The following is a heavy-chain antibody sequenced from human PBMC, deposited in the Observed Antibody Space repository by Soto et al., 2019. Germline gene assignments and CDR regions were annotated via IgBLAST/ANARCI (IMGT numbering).Heavy chain of an antibody. Sequence: GSLRLSCAASGFTFSSYAMSWVRQAPGKGLEWVSAISGSGGSTYYADSVKGRFTISRDNSKNTLYLQMNSLRAEDTAVYYCHAVKDGHYGDYGEQSHYYGMDVWGQGTTVTVSS. CDR2: ISGSGGST. V-gene: IGHV3-23*01. D-gene: IGHD4-17*01. J-gene: IGHJ6*02. CDR3: HAVKDGHYGDYGEQSHYYGMDV. CDR1: GFTFSSYA.